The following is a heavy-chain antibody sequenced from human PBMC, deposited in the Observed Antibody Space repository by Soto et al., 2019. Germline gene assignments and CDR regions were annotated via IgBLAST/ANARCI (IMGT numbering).Heavy chain of an antibody. Sequence: WLSLSYSASVFPFISSAMIWFRQAPGKGLEWVSAISGSGGSTYYADSVKGRFTISRDNSKNTLYLQMNSLRAEDTAVYYCAKDKTIFGVAPPSYWGQGTLVTVSS. CDR1: VFPFISSA. V-gene: IGHV3-23*01. CDR2: ISGSGGST. D-gene: IGHD3-3*01. CDR3: AKDKTIFGVAPPSY. J-gene: IGHJ4*02.